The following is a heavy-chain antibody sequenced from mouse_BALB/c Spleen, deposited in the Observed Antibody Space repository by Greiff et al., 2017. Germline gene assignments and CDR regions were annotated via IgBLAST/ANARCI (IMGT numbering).Heavy chain of an antibody. CDR2: INPYNDGT. J-gene: IGHJ1*01. V-gene: IGHV1-14*01. CDR3: ARSLYYGSSYGYFDV. CDR1: GYTFTSYV. D-gene: IGHD1-1*01. Sequence: EVKLMESGPELVKPGASVKMSCKASGYTFTSYVMHWVKQKPGQGLEWIGYINPYNDGTKYNEKFKGKATLTSDKSSSTAYMELSSLTSEDSAVYYCARSLYYGSSYGYFDVWGAGTTVTVSS.